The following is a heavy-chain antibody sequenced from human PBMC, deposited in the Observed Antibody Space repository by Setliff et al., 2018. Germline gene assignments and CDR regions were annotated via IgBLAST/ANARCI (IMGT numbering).Heavy chain of an antibody. J-gene: IGHJ6*02. CDR1: GYSISSGYY. V-gene: IGHV4-38-2*02. D-gene: IGHD6-13*01. CDR3: ARDRIAAADAIHYYYFAMDV. CDR2: IYHSGST. Sequence: SETLSLTCAVSGYSISSGYYWGWIRQPPGKGLEWIGSIYHSGSTYYNPSLKSRVTISVDTSKNQFSLKLSSVTAADTAVYYCARDRIAAADAIHYYYFAMDVWGQGTTVTVSS.